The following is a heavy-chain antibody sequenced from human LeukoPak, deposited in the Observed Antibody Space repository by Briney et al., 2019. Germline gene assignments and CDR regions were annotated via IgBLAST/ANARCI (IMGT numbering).Heavy chain of an antibody. CDR2: ISGSGGST. V-gene: IGHV3-23*01. J-gene: IGHJ4*02. CDR3: AKDIARGGRTRYFDY. Sequence: PGVSLRLSCAASGFTFSSYAMSWVRQAPGKGLEWVSAISGSGGSTYYADSVKGRFTISRYNSKNTLYLQMNSLRAEDTAVYYCAKDIARGGRTRYFDYWGQGTLVTVSS. D-gene: IGHD1-26*01. CDR1: GFTFSSYA.